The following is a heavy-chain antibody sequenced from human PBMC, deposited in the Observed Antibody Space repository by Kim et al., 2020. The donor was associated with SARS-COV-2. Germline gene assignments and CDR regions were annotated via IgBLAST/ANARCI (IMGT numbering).Heavy chain of an antibody. Sequence: GGSLRLSCAASGFIFSNYWMSWVRQAPGKGLEWVGRVMSKAGGGTIHYTAPVKGRFTISRDDSKNMLYLQMDSLRTEDTAVYYCTTDRFNWGQGALAT. CDR2: VMSKAGGGTI. CDR1: GFIFSNYW. V-gene: IGHV3-15*01. J-gene: IGHJ4*02. CDR3: TTDRFN.